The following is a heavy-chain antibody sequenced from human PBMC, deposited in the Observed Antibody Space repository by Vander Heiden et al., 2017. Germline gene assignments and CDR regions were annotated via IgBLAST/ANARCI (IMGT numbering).Heavy chain of an antibody. CDR3: ARGGAVAGTYYYYYYGMDV. CDR2: IWYDGSNK. J-gene: IGHJ6*02. CDR1: GITFRSYG. Sequence: PGRSLRLSCAASGITFRSYGMHWVRQAPGKGLEWVAVIWYDGSNKFYADAVKGRFTISRDNSRDTLFLQMNSLRAEDTAVYYCARGGAVAGTYYYYYYGMDVWGQGTTVTVSS. D-gene: IGHD6-19*01. V-gene: IGHV3-33*01.